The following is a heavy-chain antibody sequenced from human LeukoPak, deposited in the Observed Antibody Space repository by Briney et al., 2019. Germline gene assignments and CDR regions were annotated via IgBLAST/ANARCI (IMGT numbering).Heavy chain of an antibody. CDR3: ALDGMITFGGVIGGMDV. V-gene: IGHV1-46*01. J-gene: IGHJ6*02. Sequence: ASVKVSCKASGYTFTSYYMHWVRQAPGQGLEWMGIINPSGGSTSYAQKFQGRVTMTRDTSTSTVYMELSSLRSEDTAVYYCALDGMITFGGVIGGMDVWGQGTTVTVSS. CDR1: GYTFTSYY. D-gene: IGHD3-16*02. CDR2: INPSGGST.